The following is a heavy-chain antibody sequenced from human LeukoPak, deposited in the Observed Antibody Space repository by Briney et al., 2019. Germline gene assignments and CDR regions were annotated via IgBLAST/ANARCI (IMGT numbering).Heavy chain of an antibody. D-gene: IGHD2-2*01. V-gene: IGHV3-33*01. J-gene: IGHJ4*02. CDR2: IWYDGSNK. CDR1: GFTFSSYG. Sequence: GGSLRLSCAASGFTFSSYGMHWVRQAPGKGLEWVAVIWYDGSNKYYADSVKGRFTISRDNSKNTLYLQMNSLRAEDTAVYYCARSIVVVPAAYFDYRGQGTLVTVSS. CDR3: ARSIVVVPAAYFDY.